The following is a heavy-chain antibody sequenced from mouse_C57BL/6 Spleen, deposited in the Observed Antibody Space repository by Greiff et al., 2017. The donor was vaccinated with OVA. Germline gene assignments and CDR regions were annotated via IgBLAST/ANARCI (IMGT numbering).Heavy chain of an antibody. J-gene: IGHJ4*01. CDR3: ARRGYPYAMDY. D-gene: IGHD2-2*01. CDR2: ISYDGSN. CDR1: GYSITSGYY. V-gene: IGHV3-6*01. Sequence: DVKLQESGPGLVKPSQSLSLTCSVTGYSITSGYYWNWIRQFPGNKLEWMGYISYDGSNNYNPSLKNRISITRDTSKNQFFLKLNSVTTEDTATYYCARRGYPYAMDYWGQGTSVTVSS.